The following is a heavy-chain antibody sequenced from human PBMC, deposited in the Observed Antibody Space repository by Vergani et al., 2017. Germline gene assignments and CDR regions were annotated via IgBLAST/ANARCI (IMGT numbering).Heavy chain of an antibody. V-gene: IGHV3-21*02. CDR1: GFTFSSYS. D-gene: IGHD6-13*01. J-gene: IGHJ4*02. Sequence: VQLVESGGGLVQPGGSLRLSCAASGFTFSSYSMNWVRQAPGKGLEWVSSISSSSSYIYYADSVKGRFTISRDNAKNSLYLQMNSLRAEDTAVYYCARDIRPTRGAGTPYFDYWGQGTLVTVSS. CDR3: ARDIRPTRGAGTPYFDY. CDR2: ISSSSSYI.